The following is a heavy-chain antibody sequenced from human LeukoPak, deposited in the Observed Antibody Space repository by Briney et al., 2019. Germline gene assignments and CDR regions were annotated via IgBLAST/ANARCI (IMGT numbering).Heavy chain of an antibody. CDR1: GFAFSSYA. CDR3: ARDPVSIGSRMNSDY. V-gene: IGHV3-30-3*01. J-gene: IGHJ4*02. CDR2: ISNDGNNK. D-gene: IGHD3-10*01. Sequence: PXXSLRLSCAASGFAFSSYAMHWVRQAPGKGLEWVAVISNDGNNKYHADSVKGRFTISRDNSKKSLYLQMNSLRAEDTALYYCARDPVSIGSRMNSDYWGQGTLVTVSS.